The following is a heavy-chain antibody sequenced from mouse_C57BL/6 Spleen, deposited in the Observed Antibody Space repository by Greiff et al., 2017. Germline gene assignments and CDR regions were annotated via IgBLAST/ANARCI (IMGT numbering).Heavy chain of an antibody. CDR3: ARHGAYYSNYGYFDV. V-gene: IGHV5-12*01. CDR2: ISNGGGST. D-gene: IGHD2-5*01. CDR1: GFTFSDYY. J-gene: IGHJ1*03. Sequence: EVKLMESGGGLVQPGGSLKLSCAASGFTFSDYYMYWVRQTPEKRLEWVAYISNGGGSTYYPDTVKGRFTISRDNAKNTLYLQMSRLKSEDTAMYYCARHGAYYSNYGYFDVWGTGTTVTVSS.